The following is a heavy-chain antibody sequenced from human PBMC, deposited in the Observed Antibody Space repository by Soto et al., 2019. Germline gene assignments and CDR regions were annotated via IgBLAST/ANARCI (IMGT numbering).Heavy chain of an antibody. J-gene: IGHJ5*02. Sequence: EVQLLESGGGLVQPGGSLRLSCAASGFTFSSYAMSWVRQAPGKGLEWVSAISGSGGSTYYADSVKGRFTISRDNSKNTLYLQMNSLRAEDTAVYYCAKDPLPQGVRGVIIQLFWFDPWGQGTLVTVSS. CDR3: AKDPLPQGVRGVIIQLFWFDP. CDR1: GFTFSSYA. V-gene: IGHV3-23*01. D-gene: IGHD3-10*01. CDR2: ISGSGGST.